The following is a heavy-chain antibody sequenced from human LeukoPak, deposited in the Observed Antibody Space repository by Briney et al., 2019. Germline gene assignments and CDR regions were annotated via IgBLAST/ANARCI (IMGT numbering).Heavy chain of an antibody. J-gene: IGHJ4*02. Sequence: SETLSLTCTVSGVSTSSYYWSWIRQPPGKGLEWIGYIYYSGSTNYNASLKSRVTISIDTSKNQFSLKLSSVTAADTAVYHCARHLDGYKDYWGQGTLVTVSS. CDR2: IYYSGST. V-gene: IGHV4-59*01. CDR1: GVSTSSYY. CDR3: ARHLDGYKDY. D-gene: IGHD5-24*01.